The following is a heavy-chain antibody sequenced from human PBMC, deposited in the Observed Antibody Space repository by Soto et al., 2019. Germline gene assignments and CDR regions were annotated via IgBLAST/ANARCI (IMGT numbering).Heavy chain of an antibody. CDR3: PRVKARGRRHDY. Sequence: QVQLQESGPGLVKPSQTLSLTCTVSGGSISSGDYYWSWIRQPPGKGLEWIGYIFYSGSTYYNPSLKSRVTISVDTSKNQFSLKLSSVTAADTSVYYCPRVKARGRRHDYWGQGTLVTVSS. J-gene: IGHJ4*02. CDR1: GGSISSGDYY. V-gene: IGHV4-30-4*01. D-gene: IGHD2-15*01. CDR2: IFYSGST.